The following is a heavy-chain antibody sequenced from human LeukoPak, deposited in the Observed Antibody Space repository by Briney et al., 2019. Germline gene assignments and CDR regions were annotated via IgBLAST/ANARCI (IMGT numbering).Heavy chain of an antibody. CDR3: GRDPNGDYVGAFEF. CDR2: IWGSGADT. J-gene: IGHJ3*01. V-gene: IGHV3-23*01. D-gene: IGHD4-17*01. Sequence: GGSLRLSCAAPGFIFSKYALVWVRQAPGKGLEWVSGIWGSGADTRYADAVKGRFSISRDNSKNTLYLQMNSLGADDTAVYYCGRDPNGDYVGAFEFWGQGTMITVSS. CDR1: GFIFSKYA.